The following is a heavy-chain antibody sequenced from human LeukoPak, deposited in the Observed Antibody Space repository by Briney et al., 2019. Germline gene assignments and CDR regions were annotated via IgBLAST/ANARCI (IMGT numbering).Heavy chain of an antibody. J-gene: IGHJ4*02. CDR3: ASAYTYVRLGDH. Sequence: PGGSLRLSCAVSGLSFSNYWMHWVRQAPGKGLVWVARTNLHGTAVDYAGSVKGRFTISRDSAKNTLFLQMNSLRAEDTAVYYCASAYTYVRLGDHWGQGTLVTVSS. D-gene: IGHD3-16*01. CDR1: GLSFSNYW. V-gene: IGHV3-74*01. CDR2: TNLHGTAV.